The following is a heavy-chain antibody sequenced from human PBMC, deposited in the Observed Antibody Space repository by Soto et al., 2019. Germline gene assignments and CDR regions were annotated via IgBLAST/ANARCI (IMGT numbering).Heavy chain of an antibody. D-gene: IGHD4-17*01. CDR2: IYYSGST. Sequence: QLRLQESGPGLVKPSETLSLTCTVSGGSISSCSYYWGWMRQPPGKGLEWIGSIYYSGSTYYNPALNSRVTLSADTSRNQFSLELSSVSAADTTVYYCARDQTATSSGFEYWGQGTLVTVSS. CDR1: GGSISSCSYY. CDR3: ARDQTATSSGFEY. V-gene: IGHV4-39*02. J-gene: IGHJ4*02.